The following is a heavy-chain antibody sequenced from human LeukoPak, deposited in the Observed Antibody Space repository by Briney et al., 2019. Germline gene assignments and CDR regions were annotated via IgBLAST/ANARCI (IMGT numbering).Heavy chain of an antibody. CDR1: GGTFSSYA. CDR2: IIPIFGTA. D-gene: IGHD3-3*01. CDR3: ARGRRHDFWSGYFDY. J-gene: IGHJ4*02. V-gene: IGHV1-69*13. Sequence: ASVKVSCKASGGTFSSYAISWVRQAPGQGLEWMGGIIPIFGTANYAQKFQGRVTITADESTSTAYMELSSLRSEDTAVYYCARGRRHDFWSGYFDYWGQGTLVTVSS.